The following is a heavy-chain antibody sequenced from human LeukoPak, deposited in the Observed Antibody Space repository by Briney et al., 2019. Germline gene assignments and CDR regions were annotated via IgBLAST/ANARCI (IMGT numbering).Heavy chain of an antibody. Sequence: GGSLRLSCAASGFTFSNYAMSWVRQAPGKGLEWVSAISPSADSTYYADSVKGRFTISRDNSKNTLYLQMNSLRAEDTAVYYCAKHTSAPNFDYWGQGTLVTVSS. D-gene: IGHD2-2*01. CDR3: AKHTSAPNFDY. CDR2: ISPSADST. V-gene: IGHV3-23*01. J-gene: IGHJ4*02. CDR1: GFTFSNYA.